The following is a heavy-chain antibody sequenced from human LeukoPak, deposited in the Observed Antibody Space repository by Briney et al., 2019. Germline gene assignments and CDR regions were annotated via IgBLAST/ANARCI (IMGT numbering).Heavy chain of an antibody. Sequence: SVKVSCKASGGTYNNYAITWVRQAPGQGLEWVGGILPVFGTSNYAQRFQGRVTITADESTGTTYMELSSLRSGDTAVYYCARDHRGFYCGSGNYYYLDVWGKGTTVTVSS. CDR3: ARDHRGFYCGSGNYYYLDV. CDR1: GGTYNNYA. V-gene: IGHV1-69*13. D-gene: IGHD3-10*01. CDR2: ILPVFGTS. J-gene: IGHJ6*03.